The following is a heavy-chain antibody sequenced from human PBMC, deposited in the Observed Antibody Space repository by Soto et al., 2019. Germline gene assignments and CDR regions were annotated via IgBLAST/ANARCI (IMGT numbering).Heavy chain of an antibody. Sequence: PSDTLSLTSTISGGSISSSGYYWGWIRQPPGKGLEWIGSIYYSGSTYYNLSLKSRVTISVDTSKNQFSLRLTSVSAADTSVYYCARDGAATGSVYLDYWGQGTLVTVS. CDR2: IYYSGST. J-gene: IGHJ4*02. V-gene: IGHV4-39*07. CDR3: ARDGAATGSVYLDY. D-gene: IGHD6-13*01. CDR1: GGSISSSGYY.